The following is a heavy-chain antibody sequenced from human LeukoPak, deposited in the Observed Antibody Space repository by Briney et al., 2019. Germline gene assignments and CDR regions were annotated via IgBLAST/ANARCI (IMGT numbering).Heavy chain of an antibody. CDR2: IYYSGST. J-gene: IGHJ4*02. D-gene: IGHD5-12*01. CDR1: GGSISSGDYY. V-gene: IGHV4-30-4*01. CDR3: ARESPRGYSGYGPFDY. Sequence: PSETLSLTCTVSGGSISSGDYYWTWIRQPPGKGLEWIGYIYYSGSTYYNPSLKSRVTISVDTSKNQFSLKLSSVTAADTAVYYCARESPRGYSGYGPFDYWGQGTLVTVSS.